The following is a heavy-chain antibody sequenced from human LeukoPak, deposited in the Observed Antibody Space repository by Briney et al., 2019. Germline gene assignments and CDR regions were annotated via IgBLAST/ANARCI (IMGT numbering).Heavy chain of an antibody. CDR1: GFTFSSYS. V-gene: IGHV3-21*01. CDR3: ARDRLEAWEPHQTPDAFDI. J-gene: IGHJ3*02. D-gene: IGHD1-26*01. Sequence: GGSLRLSCAASGFTFSSYSMNWVRQAPGKGLEWVSSISSSSSYIYYADSVKGRFTISRDNAKNSLYLQMNSLRAEDTAVYYCARDRLEAWEPHQTPDAFDIWGQGTMVTVSS. CDR2: ISSSSSYI.